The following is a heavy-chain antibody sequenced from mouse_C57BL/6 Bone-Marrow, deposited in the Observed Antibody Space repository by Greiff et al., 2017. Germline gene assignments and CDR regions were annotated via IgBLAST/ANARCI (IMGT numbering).Heavy chain of an antibody. Sequence: QVQLQQPGAELVKPGASVKMSCKASGYTFTSYWITWVKQRPGQGLEWIGDIYPGSGSTNYNEKFKSKATLTVDTSSSTAYMQLSSLTSEDSAVYYCARCYYDYGAMDYWCQGTSVTVSS. V-gene: IGHV1-55*01. CDR2: IYPGSGST. CDR1: GYTFTSYW. D-gene: IGHD2-4*01. CDR3: ARCYYDYGAMDY. J-gene: IGHJ4*01.